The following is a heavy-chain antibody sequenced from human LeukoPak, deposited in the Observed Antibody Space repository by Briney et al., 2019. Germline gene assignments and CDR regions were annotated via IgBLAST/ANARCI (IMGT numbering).Heavy chain of an antibody. J-gene: IGHJ4*02. Sequence: GEPLKISCKGSGYSFTSYWISWVRQMPGKGLEWMGRIDPSDSYTNYSPSFQGHVTISADKSISTAYLQWSSLKASDTAMYYCARRAKSYCSGGSCYLDYWGQGTLVTVSS. CDR3: ARRAKSYCSGGSCYLDY. CDR1: GYSFTSYW. V-gene: IGHV5-10-1*01. CDR2: IDPSDSYT. D-gene: IGHD2-15*01.